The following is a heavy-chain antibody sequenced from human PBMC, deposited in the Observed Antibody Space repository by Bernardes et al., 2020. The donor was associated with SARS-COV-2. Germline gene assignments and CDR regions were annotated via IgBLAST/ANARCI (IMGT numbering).Heavy chain of an antibody. CDR2: IYYTGYT. CDR1: VGSISSNTYY. Sequence: SETLSLTCTFSVGSISSNTYYWGWIRQPPGKGLEWIGGIYYTGYTYYNPSLKSRVTVSVDTSKNQFSLKLSSVTAADTAVYYCARLSVAVSGIGNWDQGTLVTVSS. D-gene: IGHD6-19*01. V-gene: IGHV4-39*01. CDR3: ARLSVAVSGIGN. J-gene: IGHJ4*02.